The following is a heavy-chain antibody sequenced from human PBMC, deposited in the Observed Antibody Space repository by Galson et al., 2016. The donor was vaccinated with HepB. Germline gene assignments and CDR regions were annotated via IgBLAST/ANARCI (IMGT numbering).Heavy chain of an antibody. J-gene: IGHJ5*02. CDR3: ARQFVATRKAPFDH. CDR2: IYPDDSDA. V-gene: IGHV5-51*01. Sequence: QSGAEVKKPGESLKISCKGSGYSFTNHWLGWVRQMPGKGLEWMGMIYPDDSDARYSPSFQGQVTISVDKSTTTAYLQWGSLKTSDTAIYYCARQFVATRKAPFDHWGQGTPVTVSS. D-gene: IGHD5-12*01. CDR1: GYSFTNHW.